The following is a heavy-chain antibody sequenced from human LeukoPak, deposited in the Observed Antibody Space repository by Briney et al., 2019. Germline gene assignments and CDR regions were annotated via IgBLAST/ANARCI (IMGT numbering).Heavy chain of an antibody. V-gene: IGHV4-39*01. Sequence: PGGSLRLSCAASGFTFSSYAMSWVRQPPGKGLEWIGSIYYSGSTYYNPSLKSRVTISVDTSKNQFSLKLSSVTAADTAVYYCARYLGSSWYYYFDYWGQGTLVTVSS. J-gene: IGHJ4*02. CDR3: ARYLGSSWYYYFDY. CDR1: GFTFSSYA. CDR2: IYYSGST. D-gene: IGHD6-13*01.